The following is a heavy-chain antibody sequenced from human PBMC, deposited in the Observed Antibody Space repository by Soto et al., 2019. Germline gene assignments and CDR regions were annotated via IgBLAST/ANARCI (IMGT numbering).Heavy chain of an antibody. CDR3: AKDFVPTDYYYGMDV. J-gene: IGHJ6*02. CDR2: ISYDGSNK. CDR1: GLTFSSYG. Sequence: GGSLRLSCAASGLTFSSYGMHWVRQAPGKGLEWVEVISYDGSNKYYADSVKGRFTISRDNSKNTLYLQMNSLRAEDTAVYYCAKDFVPTDYYYGMDVWGQGTTVTVSS. V-gene: IGHV3-30*18.